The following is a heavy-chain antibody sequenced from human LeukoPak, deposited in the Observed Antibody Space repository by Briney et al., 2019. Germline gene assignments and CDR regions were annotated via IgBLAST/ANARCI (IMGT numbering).Heavy chain of an antibody. CDR2: IKQDGSDK. D-gene: IGHD6-13*01. V-gene: IGHV3-7*01. J-gene: IGHJ4*02. Sequence: GGPLRLSCEVSGFTFSSYWMNWVRQAPGKGLEWVANIKQDGSDKYYVDSVKGRFTISRDNAKNSLYLQMNSLRAEDTAVYYCAIIPRAAAGPSARSPFHYWGQGTLVTVSS. CDR1: GFTFSSYW. CDR3: AIIPRAAAGPSARSPFHY.